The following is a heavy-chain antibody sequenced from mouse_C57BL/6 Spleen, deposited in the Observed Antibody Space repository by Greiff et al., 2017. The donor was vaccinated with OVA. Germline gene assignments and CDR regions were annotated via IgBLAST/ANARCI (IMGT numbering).Heavy chain of an antibody. J-gene: IGHJ4*01. Sequence: QVQLQQPGAELVKPGASVKLSCKASGYTFTSYWMQWVKQRPGQGLEWIGEIDPSDSYTNYNQKFKGKATLTVDTSSSTAYMQLSSLTSEDSAVYYCATRQLMDYWGQGTSVTVAS. CDR2: IDPSDSYT. D-gene: IGHD3-2*01. CDR3: ATRQLMDY. V-gene: IGHV1-50*01. CDR1: GYTFTSYW.